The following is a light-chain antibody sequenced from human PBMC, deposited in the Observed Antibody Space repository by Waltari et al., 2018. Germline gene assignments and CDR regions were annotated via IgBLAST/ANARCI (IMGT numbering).Light chain of an antibody. V-gene: IGKV2-28*01. CDR3: MQALQTPYT. J-gene: IGKJ2*01. CDR2: LVS. Sequence: IVMTQSPLSLPVTPGEPASISCRSSQSLLHSNGYTYLDWYLQKPGQSPQLLIHLVSPRASGVPDRFSGSGSGTDFTLKINRVEAEDVGVFYCMQALQTPYTFGQGTRLEIK. CDR1: QSLLHSNGYTY.